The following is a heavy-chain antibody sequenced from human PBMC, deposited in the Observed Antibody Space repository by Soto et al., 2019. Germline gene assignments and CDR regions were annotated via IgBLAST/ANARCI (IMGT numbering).Heavy chain of an antibody. CDR1: GFTFSSYS. J-gene: IGHJ6*03. Sequence: PGGSLRLSCAASGFTFSSYSMNWVRQAPGKGLEWVSSISSSSSYIYYADSVKGRFTISRDNAKNSLYLQMNSLRAEDTAVYYCAIDAGDDFWSGYRGYYYYYMDVWGKGTTVTVSS. CDR3: AIDAGDDFWSGYRGYYYYYMDV. CDR2: ISSSSSYI. V-gene: IGHV3-21*01. D-gene: IGHD3-3*01.